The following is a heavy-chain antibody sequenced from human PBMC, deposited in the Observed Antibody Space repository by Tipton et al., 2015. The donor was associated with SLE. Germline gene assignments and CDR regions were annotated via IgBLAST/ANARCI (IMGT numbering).Heavy chain of an antibody. D-gene: IGHD3-3*01. CDR2: ISYDGSNK. J-gene: IGHJ4*02. CDR1: GFTFSSYA. CDR3: AREDASWLLYYFDY. Sequence: RSLRLSCAASGFTFSSYAMHWVRQAPGKGLEWVAVISYDGSNKYYADSVKGRFTISRDNSKNTLYLQMNSLRAEDTAVYYCAREDASWLLYYFDYWGQGTLVTVSS. V-gene: IGHV3-30-3*01.